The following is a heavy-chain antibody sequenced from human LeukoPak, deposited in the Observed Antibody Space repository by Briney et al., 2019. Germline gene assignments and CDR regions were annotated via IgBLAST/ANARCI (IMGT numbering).Heavy chain of an antibody. V-gene: IGHV4-34*01. CDR2: INHSGST. CDR3: AGVKFCITMARGVMWFDP. J-gene: IGHJ5*02. CDR1: GGSLSGYY. D-gene: IGHD3-10*01. Sequence: SETLSLTCAVYGGSLSGYYWSWIRQPPGKGPEWIGEINHSGSTNYNPSLKSRVTISVDTSKNQFSLKLSSVTAADTAVYYCAGVKFCITMARGVMWFDPWGQGTLVTVSS.